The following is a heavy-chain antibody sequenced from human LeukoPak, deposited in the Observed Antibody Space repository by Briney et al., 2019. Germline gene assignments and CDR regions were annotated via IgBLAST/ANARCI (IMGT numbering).Heavy chain of an antibody. J-gene: IGHJ3*02. CDR2: INPNSGGT. CDR1: GGTFTGYY. V-gene: IGHV1-2*02. CDR3: ARMPMIVVVKRRDDAFDI. Sequence: ASVKVTCKASGGTFTGYYMHWVRQAPGQGLEWMGWINPNSGGTNYAQKFQGRVTMTRDTSISTAYMELSRLRSDDTAVYYCARMPMIVVVKRRDDAFDIWGQGTMVTVSS. D-gene: IGHD3-22*01.